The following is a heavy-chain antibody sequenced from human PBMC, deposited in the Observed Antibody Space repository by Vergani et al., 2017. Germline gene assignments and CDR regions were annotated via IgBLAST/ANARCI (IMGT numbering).Heavy chain of an antibody. J-gene: IGHJ5*02. V-gene: IGHV4-39*01. Sequence: QLQLQESGPGLVKPSETLSLTCTVSGGSISSSSYYWGWIRQPPGKGLEWIGGIYYSGSTYYNPSLNSRVTISVDTCKNQFSLKLSSVTAADTAVYSCARVYPTITMIVLPGWFDPWGQGTLVTVSS. D-gene: IGHD3-22*01. CDR3: ARVYPTITMIVLPGWFDP. CDR1: GGSISSSSYY. CDR2: IYYSGST.